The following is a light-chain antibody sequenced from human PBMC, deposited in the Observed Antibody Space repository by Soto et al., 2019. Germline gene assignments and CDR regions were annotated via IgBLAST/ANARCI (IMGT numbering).Light chain of an antibody. V-gene: IGKV2-28*01. CDR3: MQSLQTPRT. J-gene: IGKJ1*01. Sequence: DIRMTQTPLSLPVIPGESASISCTSSQSLLHRNGYIYLDWYVQKTGQSPQLLIYLGSNRASGVPDRFSASGSGTYFTLRISRVEADAVGVFYCMQSLQTPRTFGQGTKLEIK. CDR1: QSLLHRNGYIY. CDR2: LGS.